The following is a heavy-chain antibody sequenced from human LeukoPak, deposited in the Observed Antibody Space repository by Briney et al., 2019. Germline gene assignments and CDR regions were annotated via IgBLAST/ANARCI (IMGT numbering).Heavy chain of an antibody. D-gene: IGHD3-10*01. J-gene: IGHJ4*02. Sequence: PSETLSLTCTVSGGSISSSSYYWGWIRQPPGKGLERIGSIYYSGSTYYNPSLKSRVTISVDTSKNQFSLKLSSVTAADTAVYYCARGLNYYGSGSYYDYWGQGTLVTVSP. V-gene: IGHV4-39*01. CDR2: IYYSGST. CDR3: ARGLNYYGSGSYYDY. CDR1: GGSISSSSYY.